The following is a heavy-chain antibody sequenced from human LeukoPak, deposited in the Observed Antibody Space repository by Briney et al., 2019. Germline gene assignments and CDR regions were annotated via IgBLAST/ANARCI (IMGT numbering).Heavy chain of an antibody. V-gene: IGHV1-46*01. CDR3: ARGTPDIVATSSIDY. J-gene: IGHJ4*02. D-gene: IGHD5-12*01. Sequence: GASVKLSCRASGYTFTSYYMHWVRQAPGQGLEWMEIINPSGGSTSYAQKFQGRVTMTRDTSTSTVYMELSSLRSEDTAVYYCARGTPDIVATSSIDYWGQGTLVTVSS. CDR2: INPSGGST. CDR1: GYTFTSYY.